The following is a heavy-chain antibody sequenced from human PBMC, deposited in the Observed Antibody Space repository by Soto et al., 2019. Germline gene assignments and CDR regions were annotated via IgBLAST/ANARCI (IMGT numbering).Heavy chain of an antibody. CDR2: IIPILGIA. V-gene: IGHV1-69*02. Sequence: GASVKVSCKASGGTFSSYTISWVRQAPGQGLEWMGRIIPILGIANYAQKFQGRVTITADKSTSTAYMELSSLRSEDTAVYYCARGGTYYYGSGRPIIDYWGQGTLVTVSS. D-gene: IGHD3-10*01. J-gene: IGHJ4*02. CDR1: GGTFSSYT. CDR3: ARGGTYYYGSGRPIIDY.